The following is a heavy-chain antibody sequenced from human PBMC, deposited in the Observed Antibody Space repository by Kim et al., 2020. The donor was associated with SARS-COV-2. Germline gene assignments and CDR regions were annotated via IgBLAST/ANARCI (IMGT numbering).Heavy chain of an antibody. CDR3: TTVVPAANHYMDV. J-gene: IGHJ6*02. V-gene: IGHV3-15*01. Sequence: YAAPVKGRFTISRDESKNTLYLQMNSLKTEDTAVYYCTTVVPAANHYMDVWGQGTTVTVSS. D-gene: IGHD2-2*01.